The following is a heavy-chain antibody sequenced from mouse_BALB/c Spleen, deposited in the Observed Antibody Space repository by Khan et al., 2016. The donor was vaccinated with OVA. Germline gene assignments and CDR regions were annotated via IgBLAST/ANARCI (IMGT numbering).Heavy chain of an antibody. CDR2: IWGDGST. Sequence: VQLLESGPGLVAPSQSLSITCTVSGFSLTGYGVNWVRQPPGKGLEWLGMIWGDGSTDYNSGIKSRLSITKDNSKSQVFLKMNSLQTDDIARYYCARAYYANYREAMDYWGQGNSVTVSS. CDR3: ARAYYANYREAMDY. CDR1: GFSLTGYG. V-gene: IGHV2-6-7*01. J-gene: IGHJ4*01. D-gene: IGHD2-10*01.